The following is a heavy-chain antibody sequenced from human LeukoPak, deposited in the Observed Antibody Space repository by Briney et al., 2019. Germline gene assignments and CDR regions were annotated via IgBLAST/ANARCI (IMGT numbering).Heavy chain of an antibody. CDR1: GYSFTSYW. D-gene: IGHD3-10*01. Sequence: GASLQISRKGSGYSFTSYWIGWVRQLPGKGLEWMGIIYPGDSDTRYSPSFQGQVTISADKSISTAYLQWSSLKASDTAMYYCALIPNYYGSGSPNDRDYWGQGTLVTVSS. CDR2: IYPGDSDT. J-gene: IGHJ4*02. V-gene: IGHV5-51*01. CDR3: ALIPNYYGSGSPNDRDY.